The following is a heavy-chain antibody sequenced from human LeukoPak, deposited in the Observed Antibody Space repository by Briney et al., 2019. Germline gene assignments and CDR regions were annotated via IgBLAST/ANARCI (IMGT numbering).Heavy chain of an antibody. J-gene: IGHJ4*02. V-gene: IGHV3-30*18. CDR3: AKRPSDYGDYVSYFDY. Sequence: GGSLRLSCAASGFSFISYGMHWVRQAPGKGLEGVGVISDDGRRKDYADSVKGRFAISRDNSKDTLYLQMNSLRAEDTAVYYCAKRPSDYGDYVSYFDYWGQGTLVTVSS. CDR2: ISDDGRRK. D-gene: IGHD4-17*01. CDR1: GFSFISYG.